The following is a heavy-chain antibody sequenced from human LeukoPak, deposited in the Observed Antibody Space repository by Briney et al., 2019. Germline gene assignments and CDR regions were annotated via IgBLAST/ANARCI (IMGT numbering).Heavy chain of an antibody. Sequence: PGGSLRLSCAASGFTFSNAWMSWARQAPGEGLEWVGRIKSKTDDGTTDYAAPVKGRFTISRDDSKNTLYLQMNSLKTEDTAVYYCTTPRRYYDSSGYYVMGSYDYWGQGTLVSVSS. CDR3: TTPRRYYDSSGYYVMGSYDY. V-gene: IGHV3-15*01. D-gene: IGHD3-22*01. J-gene: IGHJ4*02. CDR2: IKSKTDDGTT. CDR1: GFTFSNAW.